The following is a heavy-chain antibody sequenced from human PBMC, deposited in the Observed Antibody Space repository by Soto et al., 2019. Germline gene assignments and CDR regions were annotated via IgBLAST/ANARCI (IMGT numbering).Heavy chain of an antibody. V-gene: IGHV1-18*01. CDR3: ARDFGSDLSAPGAVFDS. CDR1: GYIFTSYG. J-gene: IGHJ4*02. Sequence: GASVKVSCKASGYIFTSYGISWVRQAPGQGLEWMGWISAYNGNTKYAQNLQGRVTLTTDTSTYTAYMELRSLQSDDTAVYYCARDFGSDLSAPGAVFDSRGQGALVPVYS. CDR2: ISAYNGNT. D-gene: IGHD3-3*01.